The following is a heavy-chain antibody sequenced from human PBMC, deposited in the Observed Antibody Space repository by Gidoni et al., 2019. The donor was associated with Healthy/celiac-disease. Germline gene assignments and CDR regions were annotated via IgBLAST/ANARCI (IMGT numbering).Heavy chain of an antibody. CDR2: IYPGDSDT. CDR3: ARPSRGYCSDTTCNTFDY. V-gene: IGHV5-51*01. CDR1: GYIFTNYW. D-gene: IGHD2-15*01. Sequence: EVQLVQSGAEVKEPGESLKISCKASGYIFTNYWIGWVRQMPGKGLEWVGIIYPGDSDTRYSPSFQGQVTISADKSISTAYLQWSSLKASDTAMYYCARPSRGYCSDTTCNTFDYWGQGTLVTVSS. J-gene: IGHJ4*02.